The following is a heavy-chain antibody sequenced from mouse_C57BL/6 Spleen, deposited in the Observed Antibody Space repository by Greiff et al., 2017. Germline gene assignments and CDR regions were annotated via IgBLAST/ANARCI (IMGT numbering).Heavy chain of an antibody. J-gene: IGHJ4*01. Sequence: QVQLQQSGAELARPGASVKLSCKASGYTFTSYGISWVKQRTGQGLEWIGEIYPRSGNTYYNEKFKGKATLTADKSSSTAYMELRSLTYEDSAGYFCARGDDYDEGYAMDYWGQGTSVTVSS. CDR1: GYTFTSYG. V-gene: IGHV1-81*01. CDR3: ARGDDYDEGYAMDY. D-gene: IGHD2-4*01. CDR2: IYPRSGNT.